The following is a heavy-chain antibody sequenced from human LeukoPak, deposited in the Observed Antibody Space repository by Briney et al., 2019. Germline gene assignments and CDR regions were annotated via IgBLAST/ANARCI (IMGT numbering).Heavy chain of an antibody. CDR1: GFTFSSYG. CDR2: ISYDGSNK. Sequence: GGSLRLSCAASGFTFSSYGMHWVRQAPGRGLEWVAVISYDGSNKYYADSVKGRFTISRDNSENMLYLQMNSLRAEDTAVYYCAKEWVRTCFFEDWGQGTLVTVSS. CDR3: AKEWVRTCFFED. D-gene: IGHD1-26*01. J-gene: IGHJ4*02. V-gene: IGHV3-30*18.